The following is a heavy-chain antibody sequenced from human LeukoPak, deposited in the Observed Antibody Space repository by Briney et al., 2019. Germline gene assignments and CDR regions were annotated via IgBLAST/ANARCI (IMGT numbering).Heavy chain of an antibody. CDR1: GGTFSSYA. V-gene: IGHV1-69*05. Sequence: SVKVSCKASGGTFSSYAISWVRQAPGQGLEWMGGIIPIFGTANYAQKFQGRVTITTDESTSTAYMELSSLRSEDTAAYYCARVGHSSSGPFDYWGQGTLVTVSS. CDR2: IIPIFGTA. J-gene: IGHJ4*02. CDR3: ARVGHSSSGPFDY. D-gene: IGHD6-13*01.